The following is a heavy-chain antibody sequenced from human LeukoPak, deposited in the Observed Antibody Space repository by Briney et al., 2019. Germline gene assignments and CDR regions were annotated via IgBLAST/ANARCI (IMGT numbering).Heavy chain of an antibody. Sequence: GGSLRLSCSTSGFTFSNFVMQWVRQTPGKGLEYVSVISTDGSQYYPDSVKGRFTIFRDNSKNTLYLQMNSLRAEDTAVYYCARAHSSSDYFDCWGQGILVIVSS. CDR2: ISTDGSQ. D-gene: IGHD6-19*01. J-gene: IGHJ4*02. V-gene: IGHV3-64D*06. CDR3: ARAHSSSDYFDC. CDR1: GFTFSNFV.